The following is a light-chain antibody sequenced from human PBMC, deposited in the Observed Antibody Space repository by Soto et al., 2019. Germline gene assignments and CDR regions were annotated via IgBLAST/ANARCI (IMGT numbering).Light chain of an antibody. CDR2: DAS. CDR1: QSVNIY. J-gene: IGKJ4*01. V-gene: IGKV3-11*01. CDR3: QQRSNWRVT. Sequence: DISLTQSPPVPSFSPGESSTLSCRASQSVNIYLAWYQQKPGQAPRLLIYDASNRATGIPARFSGSGSGTDFTLTISSLEPEDIAVYYCQQRSNWRVTFGGGTKVDI.